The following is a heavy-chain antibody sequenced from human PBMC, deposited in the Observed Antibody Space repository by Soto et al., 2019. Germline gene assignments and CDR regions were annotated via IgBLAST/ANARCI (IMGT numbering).Heavy chain of an antibody. Sequence: QVQLQESGPGLVKPSETLSLTCTVSGGSISSYYWSWIRQPPGKGLEWIGYIYYSGSTNYNPSLKSRVTITVDTSKNQFSLKLSSVTAADTAVYYCARASSSGQATDIWRWFDPWGQGTLVTVSS. CDR3: ARASSSGQATDIWRWFDP. CDR2: IYYSGST. V-gene: IGHV4-59*01. D-gene: IGHD3-3*01. CDR1: GGSISSYY. J-gene: IGHJ5*02.